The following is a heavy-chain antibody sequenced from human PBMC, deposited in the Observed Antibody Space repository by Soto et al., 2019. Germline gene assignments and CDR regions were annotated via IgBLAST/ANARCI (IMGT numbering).Heavy chain of an antibody. V-gene: IGHV1-69*13. Sequence: GASVKVSCKASGGTFSSYAISCVRQAPGQGLEWMGGIIPIFGTANYAQKFQGRVTITADGSTSTAYMELSSLRSEDTAVYYCARGTLGYCSSTSCRGWGYYYYGMDVWGQGTTVTVSS. CDR1: GGTFSSYA. J-gene: IGHJ6*02. CDR3: ARGTLGYCSSTSCRGWGYYYYGMDV. CDR2: IIPIFGTA. D-gene: IGHD2-2*01.